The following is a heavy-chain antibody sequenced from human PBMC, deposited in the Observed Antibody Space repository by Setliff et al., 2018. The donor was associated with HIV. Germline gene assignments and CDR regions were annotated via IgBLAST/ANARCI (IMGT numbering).Heavy chain of an antibody. CDR3: ARQRPPGYSSPYTMEY. J-gene: IGHJ4*02. CDR1: GYMFNNYW. Sequence: GASLTLSCKGSGYMFNNYWIAWVRQVPGKGLEWMGIIDPGDSDTRYTPSYQGRIIMSIDRFRSTAYLQWRSLTPADSALYYCARQRPPGYSSPYTMEYWGQGTLVTV. V-gene: IGHV5-51*01. CDR2: IDPGDSDT. D-gene: IGHD6-13*01.